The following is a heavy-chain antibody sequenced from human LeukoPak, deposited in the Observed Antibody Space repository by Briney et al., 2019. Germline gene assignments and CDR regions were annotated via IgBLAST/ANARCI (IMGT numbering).Heavy chain of an antibody. CDR1: GFTFSSYA. J-gene: IGHJ6*02. V-gene: IGHV3-48*01. CDR2: ISSSSSTI. Sequence: GGALRLSCAASGFTFSSYAMNWVRQAPGKGLEWVSYISSSSSTIYYADSVKGRFTISRDNAKNSLYLQMNSLRAEDTAVYYCASDVEYGVVGYYYYGMDVWGQGTTVTVPS. CDR3: ASDVEYGVVGYYYYGMDV. D-gene: IGHD2-15*01.